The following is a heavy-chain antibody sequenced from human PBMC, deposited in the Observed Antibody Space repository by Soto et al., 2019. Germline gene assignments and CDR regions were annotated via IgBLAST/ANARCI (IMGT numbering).Heavy chain of an antibody. CDR1: GGSFSGYY. Sequence: SETLSLTCAVYGGSFSGYYWSWIRQPPGKGLEWIGEINHSGSTNYNPSLKSRVTISVDTSKNQFSLKLSSVTAADTAVYYCARGSYYYDSSGYVQSGWFDPWGQGTLVTVSS. J-gene: IGHJ5*02. CDR3: ARGSYYYDSSGYVQSGWFDP. D-gene: IGHD3-22*01. V-gene: IGHV4-34*01. CDR2: INHSGST.